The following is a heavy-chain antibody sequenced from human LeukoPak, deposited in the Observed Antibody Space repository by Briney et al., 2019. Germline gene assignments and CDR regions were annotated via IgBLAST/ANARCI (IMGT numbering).Heavy chain of an antibody. CDR3: ARDLRKSADYYFDY. V-gene: IGHV3-30*04. Sequence: GGSLRLSYAASGFIFNNNAIHWVRQAPGKGLEWVAVISFDGRDKHHADSVKGRFTISRDNSKNTLYLQMSSLRVEDTAMYYCARDLRKSADYYFDYWGQGTLVTVSS. D-gene: IGHD3/OR15-3a*01. J-gene: IGHJ4*02. CDR1: GFIFNNNA. CDR2: ISFDGRDK.